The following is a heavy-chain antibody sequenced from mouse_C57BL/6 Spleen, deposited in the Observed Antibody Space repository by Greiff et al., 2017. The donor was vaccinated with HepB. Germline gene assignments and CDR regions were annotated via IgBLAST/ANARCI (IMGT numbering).Heavy chain of an antibody. J-gene: IGHJ2*01. Sequence: EVHLVESGGGLVQPGGSLKLSCTASGFTFSDYYMYWVRQTPEKRLEWVAYISNGGGSTYYPDTVKGRFTISRDNAKNTLYLQMSRLKSEDTAMYYCARHKDYFDYWGQGTTLTVSS. CDR1: GFTFSDYY. CDR3: ARHKDYFDY. V-gene: IGHV5-12*01. CDR2: ISNGGGST.